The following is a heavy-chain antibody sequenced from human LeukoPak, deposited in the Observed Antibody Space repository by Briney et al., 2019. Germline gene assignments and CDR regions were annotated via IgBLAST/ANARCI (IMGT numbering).Heavy chain of an antibody. J-gene: IGHJ3*02. D-gene: IGHD1-1*01. Sequence: SETLSLTCSVSDGSMKSYHWSWIRQPAGKGLEWIGRIYTSGSTDYNPSLVSRATMSVDTSKNQFSLKLRSMTAADTAVYYCARAERTVNVLDIWGQGTIVTVSS. CDR1: DGSMKSYH. V-gene: IGHV4-4*07. CDR3: ARAERTVNVLDI. CDR2: IYTSGST.